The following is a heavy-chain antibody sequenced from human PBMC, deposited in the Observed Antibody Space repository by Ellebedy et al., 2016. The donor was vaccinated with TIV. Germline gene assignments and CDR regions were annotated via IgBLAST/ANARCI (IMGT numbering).Heavy chain of an antibody. V-gene: IGHV1-46*01. J-gene: IGHJ4*02. Sequence: AASVKVSCKASGYTFTTYYMHWVRQASGQGLEWMGIINPSGGSTRYAQKFQGRVTMTRDTSTSTFYMELNSLRSEDTAVYYCARPGLTTRYFDYWGQGTLVTVSS. D-gene: IGHD4-17*01. CDR3: ARPGLTTRYFDY. CDR1: GYTFTTYY. CDR2: INPSGGST.